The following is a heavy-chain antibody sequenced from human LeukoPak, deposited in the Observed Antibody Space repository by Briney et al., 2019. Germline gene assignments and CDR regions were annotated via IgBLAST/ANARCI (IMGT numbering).Heavy chain of an antibody. Sequence: GGSLRLSCAASGFTFSSYWMHWVRQAPGKGLVWVSRINTDGSSTSYADSVKGRFTISRDNAKNSLYLQMNSLRAEDMALYYCAKGRVSTIPPNFDYWGQGTLVTVSS. J-gene: IGHJ4*02. CDR1: GFTFSSYW. D-gene: IGHD5/OR15-5a*01. CDR2: INTDGSST. CDR3: AKGRVSTIPPNFDY. V-gene: IGHV3-74*01.